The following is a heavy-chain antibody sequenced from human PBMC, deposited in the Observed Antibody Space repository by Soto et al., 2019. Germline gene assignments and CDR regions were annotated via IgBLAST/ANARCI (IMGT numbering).Heavy chain of an antibody. CDR3: ARDGDYDILAGYYTGGYYYYGMDV. CDR1: GGTFSSYA. V-gene: IGHV1-69*06. D-gene: IGHD3-9*01. J-gene: IGHJ6*02. Sequence: SVKVSCKASGGTFSSYAISWVRQAPGQGLGWMGGIIPIFGTANYAQKFQGRVTITADKATSTAYMELSSLRSEDTAVYYCARDGDYDILAGYYTGGYYYYGMDVWGQGTTVTVSS. CDR2: IIPIFGTA.